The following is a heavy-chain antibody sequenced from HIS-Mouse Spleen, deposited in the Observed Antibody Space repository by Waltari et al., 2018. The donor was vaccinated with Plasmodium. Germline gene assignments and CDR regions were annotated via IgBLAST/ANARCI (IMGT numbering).Heavy chain of an antibody. CDR2: ISYDGSNK. CDR1: GFTFSSYG. CDR3: AKEVLGYYDFWSRPDY. Sequence: QVQLVESGGGVVQPGRSLSLSCAASGFTFSSYGMHGVRQAPGKGLEWVAGISYDGSNKYYADSVKGRFAISRDNSKNTLYLQMNSLRAEDTAVYYCAKEVLGYYDFWSRPDYWGQGTLVTVSS. D-gene: IGHD3-3*01. V-gene: IGHV3-30*18. J-gene: IGHJ4*02.